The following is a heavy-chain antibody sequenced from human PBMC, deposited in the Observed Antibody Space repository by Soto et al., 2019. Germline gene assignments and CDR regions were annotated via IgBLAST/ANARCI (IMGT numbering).Heavy chain of an antibody. Sequence: QITLKESGPTLVKPTQTLTLTCTFSGFSLSTSGVGVGWIRQPPGKAREWLALIYWADDKLYSPSLKSRLTITKDTCKNQVVLTMTNMEPVDTATYYCAHRPSYCSGGSCYSGFDYGGQGTLVTVSS. J-gene: IGHJ4*02. CDR3: AHRPSYCSGGSCYSGFDY. V-gene: IGHV2-5*02. CDR1: GFSLSTSGVG. D-gene: IGHD2-15*01. CDR2: IYWADDK.